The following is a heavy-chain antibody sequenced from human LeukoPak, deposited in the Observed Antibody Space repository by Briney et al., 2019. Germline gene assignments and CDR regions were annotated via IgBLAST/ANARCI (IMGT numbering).Heavy chain of an antibody. D-gene: IGHD6-13*01. CDR2: ISWNGGSI. Sequence: PGGSLRLSCAASGFTFDDYAMHWVRQAPGKGLEWVSGISWNGGSIVYADSVKGRFTISRDNAKNSLYLQMNSLRAEDTALYYCGRDMDSSPYYFDYWGQGTLVTVSS. J-gene: IGHJ4*02. V-gene: IGHV3-9*01. CDR1: GFTFDDYA. CDR3: GRDMDSSPYYFDY.